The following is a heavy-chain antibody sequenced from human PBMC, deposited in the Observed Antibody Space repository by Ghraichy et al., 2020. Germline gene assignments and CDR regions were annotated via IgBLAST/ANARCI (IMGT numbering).Heavy chain of an antibody. Sequence: GGSLRLSCAVSGFTFSSYGMHWVRQTPGKGLEWVAVISDDGSDKYYVDSVKGRFTISRDNSKNTLYLQMNSLRAEDTAVYYCAKVINSKYSSGWEGGIDYLGQGTLVTVSS. CDR2: ISDDGSDK. V-gene: IGHV3-30*18. CDR3: AKVINSKYSSGWEGGIDY. J-gene: IGHJ4*02. D-gene: IGHD6-19*01. CDR1: GFTFSSYG.